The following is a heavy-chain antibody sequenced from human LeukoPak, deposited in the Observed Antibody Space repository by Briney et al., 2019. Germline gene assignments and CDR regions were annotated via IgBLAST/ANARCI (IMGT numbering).Heavy chain of an antibody. Sequence: SETLSLTCAVYGGSFSGYYWGWIRQPPGKGLEWIGCIFYSGSTYHNPSLKSRVTISVDTSKNQFSLKLSSVTAADTAVYYCARVQSRLSWFNTWGQGTLVTVSS. CDR3: ARVQSRLSWFNT. V-gene: IGHV4-34*12. CDR1: GGSFSGYY. J-gene: IGHJ5*02. CDR2: IFYSGST.